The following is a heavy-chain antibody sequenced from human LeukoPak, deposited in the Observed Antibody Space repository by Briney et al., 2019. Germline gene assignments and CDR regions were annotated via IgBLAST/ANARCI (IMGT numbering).Heavy chain of an antibody. CDR2: FSHRGGS. CDR1: GYSLSSGFF. CDR3: ARAQDFSDSSGPNYLDF. D-gene: IGHD3-22*01. J-gene: IGHJ4*02. V-gene: IGHV4-38-2*02. Sequence: SETLSLTCTVSGYSLSSGFFCDWIQQSPGKGLEWSGSFSHRGGSYHNPSLKSRVTISVDTSKNQFSLKLLSVTAADTAVYYCARAQDFSDSSGPNYLDFWGQGILVTVSS.